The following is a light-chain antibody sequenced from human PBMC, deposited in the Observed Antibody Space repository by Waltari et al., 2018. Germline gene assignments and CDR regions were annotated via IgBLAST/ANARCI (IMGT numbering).Light chain of an antibody. Sequence: QSVLTQPPSASGAPGQEVSISCSGRSTPLTKYSFWYQQFPGTAPKLIVYKDSERPSGVPDRFSASKSGTSASLAISGLRSDDEADYYCATWDDSLNGWVFGGGTKLTVL. J-gene: IGLJ3*02. V-gene: IGLV1-47*01. CDR3: ATWDDSLNGWV. CDR2: KDS. CDR1: STPLTKY.